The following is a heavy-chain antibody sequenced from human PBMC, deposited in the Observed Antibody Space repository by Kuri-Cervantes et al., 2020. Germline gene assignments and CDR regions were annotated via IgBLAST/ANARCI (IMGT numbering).Heavy chain of an antibody. D-gene: IGHD2-21*01. Sequence: GESLKISCAASGFTFSYYWMHWVRQAPGKGLVWVSRINSDGFTTNYAGSVKGRFTISRDNAKNTVYLQMNSLRADDTAVYYCGRVGVGMHAYDIWGQGTMVTVSS. V-gene: IGHV3-74*01. CDR1: GFTFSYYW. CDR2: INSDGFTT. J-gene: IGHJ3*02. CDR3: GRVGVGMHAYDI.